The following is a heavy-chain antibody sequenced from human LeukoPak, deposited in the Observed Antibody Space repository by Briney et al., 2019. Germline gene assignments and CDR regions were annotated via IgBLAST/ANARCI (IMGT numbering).Heavy chain of an antibody. CDR3: AKAVRLRFLEWPNPFDY. Sequence: GGSLRLSCAASGFTFSSYGMHWVRQAPGKGLEWVAVIWYDGSNKYYADSVKGRFTISRDNSKNTLYLQMNSLRAEDTAVYYCAKAVRLRFLEWPNPFDYWGQGTLVTVSS. D-gene: IGHD3-3*01. CDR2: IWYDGSNK. V-gene: IGHV3-33*06. J-gene: IGHJ4*02. CDR1: GFTFSSYG.